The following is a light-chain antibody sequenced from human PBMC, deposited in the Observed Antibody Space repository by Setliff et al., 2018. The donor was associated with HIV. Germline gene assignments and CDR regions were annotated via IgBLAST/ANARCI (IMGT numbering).Light chain of an antibody. V-gene: IGLV1-44*01. CDR1: NSNIGSNT. J-gene: IGLJ1*01. CDR3: GVWDNNLNIYV. CDR2: DNN. Sequence: QSALTQPRSASGTPGQRVTISCSGSNSNIGSNTINWYQQLPGTAPKLLIYDNNQRPSGVPDRFSGSKSGTSASLAISGLQSEDEADYFCGVWDNNLNIYVFGTGTKVTVL.